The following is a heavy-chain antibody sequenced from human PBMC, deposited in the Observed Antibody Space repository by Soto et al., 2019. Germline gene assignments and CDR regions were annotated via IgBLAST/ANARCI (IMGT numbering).Heavy chain of an antibody. V-gene: IGHV3-23*01. J-gene: IGHJ4*02. CDR3: AKRQGIGAAAKNFDF. CDR1: GFTFSNHA. CDR2: ISDSGGLT. Sequence: EVQLLESGGGLVQPGGSLRLSCAASGFTFSNHAMSWVRQAPGKGLEWVSGISDSGGLTYYADSVKGRFSMSRDNSKNTLYLQMKNLRAEDPAVYFCAKRQGIGAAAKNFDFWGQGTLVTVSS. D-gene: IGHD6-13*01.